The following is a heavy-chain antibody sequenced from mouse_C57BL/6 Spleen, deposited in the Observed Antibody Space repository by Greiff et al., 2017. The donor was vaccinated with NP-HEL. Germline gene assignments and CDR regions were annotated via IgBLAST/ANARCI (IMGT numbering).Heavy chain of an antibody. CDR3: AREDYYGSSWNAMDY. J-gene: IGHJ4*01. CDR1: GFTFSDYG. D-gene: IGHD1-1*01. Sequence: DVMLVESGGGLVKPGGSLKLSCAASGFTFSDYGMHWVRQAPEKGLEWVAYISSGSSTIYYADTVKGRFTISRDNAKNTLFLQMTSLRSEDTAMYYCAREDYYGSSWNAMDYWGQGTSVTVSS. V-gene: IGHV5-17*01. CDR2: ISSGSSTI.